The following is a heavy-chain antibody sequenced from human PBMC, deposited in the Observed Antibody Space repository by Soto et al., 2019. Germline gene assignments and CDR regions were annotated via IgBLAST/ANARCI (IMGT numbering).Heavy chain of an antibody. CDR1: GGSISSYY. CDR3: ASYGDGEYFDY. Sequence: QVQLQESCPGLVKPSETLSLTCTVSGGSISSYYWSWIRQPPGKGLEWIGYIYYSGSTNYNPSLKSRVTISVDTSKNQFSLKLSSVTAADTAVYYCASYGDGEYFDYWGQGTLVTVSS. V-gene: IGHV4-59*01. CDR2: IYYSGST. J-gene: IGHJ4*02. D-gene: IGHD4-17*01.